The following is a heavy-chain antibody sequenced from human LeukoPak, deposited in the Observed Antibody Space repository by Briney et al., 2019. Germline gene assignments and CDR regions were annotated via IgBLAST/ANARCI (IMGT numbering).Heavy chain of an antibody. CDR2: ISGSGGST. V-gene: IGHV3-23*01. CDR1: GFTFSGYA. D-gene: IGHD4-17*01. Sequence: PGGSLRLSCAVAGFTFSGYAMSWVRQALGKGLEWVSVISGSGGSTFYADSVKGRFTISRDNSKNTLYLQMNSLRAEDTAVYYCAKVRGMTTVILRHFDYWGQGTLVTVSS. J-gene: IGHJ4*02. CDR3: AKVRGMTTVILRHFDY.